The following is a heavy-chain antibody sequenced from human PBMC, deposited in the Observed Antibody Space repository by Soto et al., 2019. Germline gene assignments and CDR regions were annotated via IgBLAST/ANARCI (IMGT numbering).Heavy chain of an antibody. V-gene: IGHV1-69*01. CDR3: AKDIGFQQHLFVFDL. D-gene: IGHD3-10*02. CDR1: GGTFSDYA. J-gene: IGHJ4*02. Sequence: QVQLVQSGAEVKKPGSSVKVSCTASGGTFSDYAFSWVRHAPGQGLEWMGGIIPMFSSSSFAQKFQGRLTITADDSTSTAYMSLSSLGSADTAMYYCAKDIGFQQHLFVFDLWGPGTLVNVSS. CDR2: IIPMFSSS.